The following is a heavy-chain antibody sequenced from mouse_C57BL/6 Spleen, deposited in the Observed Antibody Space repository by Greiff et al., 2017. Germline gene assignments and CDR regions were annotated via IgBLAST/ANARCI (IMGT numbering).Heavy chain of an antibody. Sequence: DVQLVESGPGLVKPSQSLSLTCSVTGYSITSGYYWNWIRQFPGNKLEWMGYISYDGSNNYNPTLKNRISITRDTSKNQFFLKLNSVTTEDTATYYCARDRGDYDPFDYWGQGTTLTVSS. CDR3: ARDRGDYDPFDY. J-gene: IGHJ2*01. CDR1: GYSITSGYY. V-gene: IGHV3-6*01. CDR2: ISYDGSN. D-gene: IGHD2-4*01.